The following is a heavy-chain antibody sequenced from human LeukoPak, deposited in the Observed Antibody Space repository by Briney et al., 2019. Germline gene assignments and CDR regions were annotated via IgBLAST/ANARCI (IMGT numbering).Heavy chain of an antibody. Sequence: GGSLRLSCAASGFTFSSYSMNWVRQAPGKGLEWVSVIYSGGSTYYADSVKGRFTISRDNSKNTLYLQMNSLRAEDTAVYYCARDSYYEGSGYYFSDLWGQGTLVTVSS. CDR1: GFTFSSYS. CDR2: IYSGGST. CDR3: ARDSYYEGSGYYFSDL. J-gene: IGHJ5*02. V-gene: IGHV3-53*01. D-gene: IGHD3-22*01.